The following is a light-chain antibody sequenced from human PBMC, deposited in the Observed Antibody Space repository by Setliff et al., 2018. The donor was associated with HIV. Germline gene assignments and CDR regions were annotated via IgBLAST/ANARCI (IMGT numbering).Light chain of an antibody. Sequence: IQMTQSPSTLSASVGDRVIITCRASQSFSSWLAWYQQKPGKAPKLLIYKASTLESGVPSRFSGSGSGTEFTLTISALQPDDFATYYCQQYNTYLYTFGQGTKVDIK. V-gene: IGKV1-5*03. J-gene: IGKJ2*01. CDR2: KAS. CDR1: QSFSSW. CDR3: QQYNTYLYT.